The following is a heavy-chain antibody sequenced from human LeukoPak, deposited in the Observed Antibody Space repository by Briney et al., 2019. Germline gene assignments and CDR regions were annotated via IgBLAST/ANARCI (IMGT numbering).Heavy chain of an antibody. CDR3: ARINWGADMDV. CDR2: IKQDGSEN. D-gene: IGHD7-27*01. Sequence: GGSLRLSCAASGFTFSGYWMSWVRQAPGKGLEWVANIKQDGSENYYVDSVKGRFTISRDNAKNSLYLQMNSLRAEDTAVYYCARINWGADMDVWGKGTTVTVSS. V-gene: IGHV3-7*01. J-gene: IGHJ6*03. CDR1: GFTFSGYW.